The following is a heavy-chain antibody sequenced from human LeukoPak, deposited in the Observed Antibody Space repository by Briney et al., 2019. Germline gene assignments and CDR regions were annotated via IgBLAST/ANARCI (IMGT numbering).Heavy chain of an antibody. J-gene: IGHJ4*02. CDR1: GGSISSGGHY. Sequence: PSETLSLTCTVSGGSISSGGHYWSWIRQHPGKGLEWIGYIYYSGSTYYNPSLKSRVTISVDTSKNQFSLKLSSVTAADTAVYYCAREIVATAQVGGFDYWGQGTLVTVSS. CDR2: IYYSGST. D-gene: IGHD5-12*01. V-gene: IGHV4-31*03. CDR3: AREIVATAQVGGFDY.